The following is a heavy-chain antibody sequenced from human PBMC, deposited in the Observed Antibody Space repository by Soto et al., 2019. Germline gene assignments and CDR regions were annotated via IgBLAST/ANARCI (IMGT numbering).Heavy chain of an antibody. Sequence: PSETLSLTCTVSGGSISSYYCSWIRQPPGKGLEWIGYIYYSGVTNYNPSLKSRVTISVDTSKNQFSLKLSSVTAADTAIYYCARETSWYQTLFDYLGQGTLVTVSS. CDR2: IYYSGVT. J-gene: IGHJ4*02. CDR3: ARETSWYQTLFDY. CDR1: GGSISSYY. D-gene: IGHD6-13*01. V-gene: IGHV4-59*01.